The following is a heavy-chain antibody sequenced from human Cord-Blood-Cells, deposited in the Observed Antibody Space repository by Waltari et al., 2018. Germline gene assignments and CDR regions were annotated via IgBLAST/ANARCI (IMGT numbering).Heavy chain of an antibody. D-gene: IGHD3-3*01. J-gene: IGHJ4*02. CDR3: ATRAPYRSRFLEWFYDY. Sequence: QVQLVQSGAEVKKPGASVKVSCKVSGYTLTELSMHWVRQGPGKGLEWMGGFDPEDGETIYAQKFQGRVTMTEDTSTDTAYMELSSLRSEDTAVYYCATRAPYRSRFLEWFYDYWGQGTLVTVSS. CDR1: GYTLTELS. CDR2: FDPEDGET. V-gene: IGHV1-24*01.